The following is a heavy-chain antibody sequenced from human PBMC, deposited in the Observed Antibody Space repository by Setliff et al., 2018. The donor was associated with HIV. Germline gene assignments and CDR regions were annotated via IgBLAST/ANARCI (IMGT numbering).Heavy chain of an antibody. CDR2: IYNSGYT. D-gene: IGHD3-22*01. CDR3: ARAADYHDSSGYWAPPRYFDY. CDR1: GAPISSYY. V-gene: IGHV4-59*12. J-gene: IGHJ4*02. Sequence: SETLSLTCTVSGAPISSYYWNWIHQPPGKGLEWIGYIYNSGYTNYKPSLKSRVTISVDTSKKQFSLKLSSVSAADTAVYYCARAADYHDSSGYWAPPRYFDYWGQGTLVTVSS.